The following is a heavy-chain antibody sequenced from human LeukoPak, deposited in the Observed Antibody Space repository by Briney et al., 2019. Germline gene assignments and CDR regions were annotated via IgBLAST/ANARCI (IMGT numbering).Heavy chain of an antibody. D-gene: IGHD5-24*01. V-gene: IGHV3-33*01. J-gene: IGHJ4*02. CDR1: GFTFSHFG. CDR3: VREGTSGNGDGYNSYDY. Sequence: PVGSLRLSPAATGFTFSHFGMHWVRQAPGKGLEWVAVKCYNGRNQYYRDSVKGRFTISRDNFKNTLHLQMNSLRVEDTAMYYCVREGTSGNGDGYNSYDYWGQGTLVTVSS. CDR2: KCYNGRNQ.